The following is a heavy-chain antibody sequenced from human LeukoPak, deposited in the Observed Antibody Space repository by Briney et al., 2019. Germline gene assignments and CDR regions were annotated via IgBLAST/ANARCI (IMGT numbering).Heavy chain of an antibody. CDR3: ARAYGSGRYYSDYFDY. CDR1: GGTFSSYA. Sequence: SVKVSCKASGGTFSSYAISWVRQAPGQGLEWMGGIIPIFGTANYAQKFQGRVTITTDESTSTAYMELSSLRSEDTAVYYCARAYGSGRYYSDYFDYWGQGTLVTVSS. D-gene: IGHD3-10*01. V-gene: IGHV1-69*05. J-gene: IGHJ4*02. CDR2: IIPIFGTA.